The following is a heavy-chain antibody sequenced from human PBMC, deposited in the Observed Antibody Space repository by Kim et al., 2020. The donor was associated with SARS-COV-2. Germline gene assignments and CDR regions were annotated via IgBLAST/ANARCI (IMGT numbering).Heavy chain of an antibody. CDR3: ARDTPGQKAFDI. V-gene: IGHV6-1*01. J-gene: IGHJ3*02. Sequence: DYEVSVKMRITINPDTSKNQFSLQLNSLTPEDTAVYYCARDTPGQKAFDIWGQGTMVAVSS.